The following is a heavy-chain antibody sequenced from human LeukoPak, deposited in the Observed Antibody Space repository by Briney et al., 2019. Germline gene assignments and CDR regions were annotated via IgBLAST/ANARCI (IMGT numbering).Heavy chain of an antibody. D-gene: IGHD2-21*02. CDR2: INSDGSST. J-gene: IGHJ4*02. Sequence: PGGSLRLSCAASGFTFSSCWMHWVRQDPGKGLVWVARINSDGSSTSYADSVKGRFTISRDNAKNSLYLQMNSLRDEDTAVYYCARSTYCGGDCYPALGYWGQGTPVTVSS. CDR1: GFTFSSCW. CDR3: ARSTYCGGDCYPALGY. V-gene: IGHV3-74*01.